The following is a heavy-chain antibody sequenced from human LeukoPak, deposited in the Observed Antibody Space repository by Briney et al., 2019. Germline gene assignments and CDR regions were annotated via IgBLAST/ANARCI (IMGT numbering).Heavy chain of an antibody. Sequence: GGSLRLSCAASGFTFSSYGMHWVRQAPGKGLEWVAVISYDGSNKYYADSVKGRFTISRDNAKNSLYLQMNSLRAEDTAVYYCVRDRYDILTGYNDAFDIWGQGTTVTVSS. V-gene: IGHV3-30*03. D-gene: IGHD3-9*01. CDR2: ISYDGSNK. CDR1: GFTFSSYG. J-gene: IGHJ3*02. CDR3: VRDRYDILTGYNDAFDI.